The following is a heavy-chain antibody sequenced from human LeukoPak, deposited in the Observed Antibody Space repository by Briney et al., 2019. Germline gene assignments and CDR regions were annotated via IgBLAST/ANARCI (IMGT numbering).Heavy chain of an antibody. V-gene: IGHV3-9*01. CDR1: GFTFDDYA. CDR3: AKDIRDFWSGSFDY. CDR2: ISWNSGSI. J-gene: IGHJ4*02. D-gene: IGHD3-3*01. Sequence: GGSLRPSCAASGFTFDDYAMHWVRQAPGKGLEWVSGISWNSGSIGYADSVKGRFTISRDNAKNSLYLQMNSLRAEDTALYYCAKDIRDFWSGSFDYWGQGTLVTVSS.